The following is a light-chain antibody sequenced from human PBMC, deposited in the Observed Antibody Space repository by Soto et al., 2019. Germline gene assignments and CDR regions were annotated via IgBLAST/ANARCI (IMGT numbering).Light chain of an antibody. CDR1: QSVNNN. CDR2: GAS. J-gene: IGKJ1*01. CDR3: QLYNNRPPWT. V-gene: IGKV3-15*01. Sequence: EIVMTQSPATLSVSPGERATLSCRASQSVNNNLAWYQQKPGQAPRLLIYGASTRATGIPARFSGSGSGTEFTLTISSLQSEDFAVYYGQLYNNRPPWTFGQGSKVEVK.